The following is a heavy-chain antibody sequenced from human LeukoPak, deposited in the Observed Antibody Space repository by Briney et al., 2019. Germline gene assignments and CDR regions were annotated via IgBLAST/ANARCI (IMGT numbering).Heavy chain of an antibody. CDR3: ARDVGDGYPNGDY. CDR1: GGTFSSYA. D-gene: IGHD5-24*01. J-gene: IGHJ4*02. V-gene: IGHV1-69*05. CDR2: IIPIFGTA. Sequence: ASVKVSCKASGGTFSSYAISWVRQAPGQGLEWMGGIIPIFGTANYAQKFQGRVTITTDESTSTAYMELSSLRSEDTAVYYCARDVGDGYPNGDYWGQGTLVTVSS.